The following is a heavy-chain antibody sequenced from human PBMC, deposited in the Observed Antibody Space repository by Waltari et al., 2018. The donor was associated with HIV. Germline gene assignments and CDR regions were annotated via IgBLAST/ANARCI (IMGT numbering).Heavy chain of an antibody. D-gene: IGHD5-12*01. CDR1: GFTVSSHY. CDR3: ARDPEMATKWGY. J-gene: IGHJ4*02. Sequence: EVQLVESGGGLIQPGGSLRLSCAASGFTVSSHYMSWVRQAPGKGLEWVSVIYSGGSTYYADSVKGRFTISRDKSKNTLYLRMNSLRAEDTAVYYCARDPEMATKWGYWGQGTLVTVSS. CDR2: IYSGGST. V-gene: IGHV3-53*01.